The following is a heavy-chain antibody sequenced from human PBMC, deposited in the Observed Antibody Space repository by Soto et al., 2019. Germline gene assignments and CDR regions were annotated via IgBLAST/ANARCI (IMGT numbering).Heavy chain of an antibody. Sequence: PSETLSLTCTVSGGSISSYYWSWIRQPPGKGLEWIGYIYYSGSTNYNPSLKSRVAISVDTSKNQFSLKLSSVTAADTAVYYCARERLGYDFWSGYYGRVRRDNWFDPWGQGTLVTVSS. J-gene: IGHJ5*02. D-gene: IGHD3-3*01. CDR2: IYYSGST. V-gene: IGHV4-59*01. CDR3: ARERLGYDFWSGYYGRVRRDNWFDP. CDR1: GGSISSYY.